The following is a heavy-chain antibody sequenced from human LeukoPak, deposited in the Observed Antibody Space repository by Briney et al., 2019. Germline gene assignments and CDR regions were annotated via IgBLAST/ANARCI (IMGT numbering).Heavy chain of an antibody. V-gene: IGHV3-23*01. J-gene: IGHJ4*02. CDR3: AKMWQQLGPREPPPGY. Sequence: GGSLRLSCAASGFTFSSYAMSWVRQAPGKGLGWVSAISGSGGSTYYADSVKGRFTISRDNSKNTLYLQMNSLRAEDTAVYYCAKMWQQLGPREPPPGYWGQGTLVTVSS. D-gene: IGHD6-13*01. CDR1: GFTFSSYA. CDR2: ISGSGGST.